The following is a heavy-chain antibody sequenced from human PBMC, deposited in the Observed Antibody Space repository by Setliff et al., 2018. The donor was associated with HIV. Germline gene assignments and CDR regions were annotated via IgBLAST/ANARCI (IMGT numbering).Heavy chain of an antibody. CDR3: ARLLPLAGDNNAVYYYVPYAFDI. J-gene: IGHJ3*02. CDR2: IYYTGST. CDR1: GASISSSSHH. V-gene: IGHV4-39*01. D-gene: IGHD3-10*02. Sequence: SETLSLTCTVSGASISSSSHHWAWIRQPPGKGLEYIGNIYYTGSTHHNPSLKSRVTISVDTSKNQFSLKLSSVTAADTAVYYCARLLPLAGDNNAVYYYVPYAFDIWGQGTMVTVSS.